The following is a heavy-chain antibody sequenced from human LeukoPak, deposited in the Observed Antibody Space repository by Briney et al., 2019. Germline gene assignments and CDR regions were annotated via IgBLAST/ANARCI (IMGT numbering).Heavy chain of an antibody. CDR3: ARGSTAQYYYYYYYMDV. CDR2: INHSGST. Sequence: SETLSLTCAVYGGSFSGYYWSWIRQPPGKGLEWIGEINHSGSTKYNPSLKSRVTISVDTSKNRFSLKLSSMTAADTAVYYCARGSTAQYYYYYYYMDVWGKGTTVTVSS. V-gene: IGHV4-34*01. J-gene: IGHJ6*03. D-gene: IGHD5-18*01. CDR1: GGSFSGYY.